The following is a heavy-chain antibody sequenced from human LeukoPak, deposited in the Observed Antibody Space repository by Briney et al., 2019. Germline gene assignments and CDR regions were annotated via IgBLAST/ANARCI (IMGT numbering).Heavy chain of an antibody. CDR2: IKSDGSST. CDR3: ARGATYAYYFDL. D-gene: IGHD1-26*01. J-gene: IGHJ4*02. V-gene: IGHV3-74*01. CDR1: GFTFSSHW. Sequence: GGSLRLSCAASGFTFSSHWMHWVRQAPGKGLVWVSRIKSDGSSTNYVDFVEGRFTISRDNAKNTVYLQINSLRAEDTAVYYCARGATYAYYFDLWGQGTLVTVSS.